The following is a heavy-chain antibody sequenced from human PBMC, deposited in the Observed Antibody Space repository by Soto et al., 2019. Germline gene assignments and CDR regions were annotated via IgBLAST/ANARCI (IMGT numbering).Heavy chain of an antibody. CDR1: GFTLSSYA. J-gene: IGHJ6*03. CDR2: ISGSGGST. Sequence: PGGSLRLSCASSGFTLSSYAMSWVRQAPGKGLEWVSAISGSGGSTYYADSVKGRFTISRDNSKKTLYLQMNSLRAEDTAVYYCAKVPHYDFWSGYYSSLPLYYCYYMYVWGKGTTVTVS. CDR3: AKVPHYDFWSGYYSSLPLYYCYYMYV. V-gene: IGHV3-23*01. D-gene: IGHD3-3*01.